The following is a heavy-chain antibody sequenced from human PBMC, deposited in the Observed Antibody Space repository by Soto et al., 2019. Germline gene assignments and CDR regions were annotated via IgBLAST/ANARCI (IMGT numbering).Heavy chain of an antibody. CDR1: GGSITSSGYY. J-gene: IGHJ4*02. CDR2: TSNSGSP. D-gene: IGHD2-2*01. Sequence: QVQLQESGPGLVKPSQTLSLTCTVSGGSITSSGYYWSWIRQHPGEGLEWIGFTSNSGSPSYNPSLKCVVTKSVDTSSNQFSLTLKSVTAEDTAVYYCARGGCSTKVDYLGQGTLVTVSP. V-gene: IGHV4-31*01. CDR3: ARGGCSTKVDY.